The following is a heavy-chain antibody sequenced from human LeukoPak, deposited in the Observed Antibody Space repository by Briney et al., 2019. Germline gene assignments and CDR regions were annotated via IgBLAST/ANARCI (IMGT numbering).Heavy chain of an antibody. CDR1: GVTFSSYA. D-gene: IGHD4-17*01. Sequence: ASVRVSCKASGVTFSSYAMSWVRQAPGQGLEWMGGIIPIFGTANYAQNLQGRVTITADESTSTAYMELSSLRSEDTAVYYCATSRDYGDQYYFDYWGQGTLVTVSS. CDR2: IIPIFGTA. J-gene: IGHJ4*02. CDR3: ATSRDYGDQYYFDY. V-gene: IGHV1-69*13.